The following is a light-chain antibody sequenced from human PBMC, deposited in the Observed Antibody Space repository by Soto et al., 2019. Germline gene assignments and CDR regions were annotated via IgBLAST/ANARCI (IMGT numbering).Light chain of an antibody. Sequence: EIVLTQSPGTLSLSPGERASLSCRASQSVSSSYLAWYQQKPGQAPRLLIYGASSRATGIPDRFSDSGSGTDFTLPISRLEPEDFAVYYCQQYGSSLITFGQGTRLEIK. CDR3: QQYGSSLIT. CDR1: QSVSSSY. V-gene: IGKV3-20*01. CDR2: GAS. J-gene: IGKJ5*01.